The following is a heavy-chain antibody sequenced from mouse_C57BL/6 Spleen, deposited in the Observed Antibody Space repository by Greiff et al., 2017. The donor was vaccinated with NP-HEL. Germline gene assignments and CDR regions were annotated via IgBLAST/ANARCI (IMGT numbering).Heavy chain of an antibody. Sequence: QVQLKQSGAELVKPGASVKLSCTASGFTITDYNMHWVKQRPEQGLEWIGRIYPGSGSIKYAEKFKGKATITADKSSNTAYMQLSSLTSDDTAIYFCARAARYHAYAMDDWGQGTSVTVSS. CDR3: ARAARYHAYAMDD. CDR2: IYPGSGSI. V-gene: IGHV1-62-2*01. CDR1: GFTITDYN. D-gene: IGHD1-1*01. J-gene: IGHJ4*01.